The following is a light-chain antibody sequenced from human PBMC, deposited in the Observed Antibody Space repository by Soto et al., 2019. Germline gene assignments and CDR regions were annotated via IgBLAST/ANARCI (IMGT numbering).Light chain of an antibody. V-gene: IGKV1-5*03. CDR2: KAS. Sequence: DIQMTQSPSTLSASVGDRVTITCRASQTIGTSLAWYQQKSGKAPKLLIYKASSLQSGVPSRFSGSGSGTEFTLTISSLQPDDFASYHCQQYDSYSRTFGQGTNVEIK. CDR1: QTIGTS. J-gene: IGKJ1*01. CDR3: QQYDSYSRT.